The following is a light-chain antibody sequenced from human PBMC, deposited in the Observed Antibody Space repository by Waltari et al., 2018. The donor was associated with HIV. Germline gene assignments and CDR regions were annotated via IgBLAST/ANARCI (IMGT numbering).Light chain of an antibody. J-gene: IGKJ4*01. V-gene: IGKV1-9*01. Sequence: DIQLTQSPSFLSASVGDIVTITCRASRDINSYLAWYQQRPGKAPKLLLYASSTLESGLPSRYSGTVSVTEFTLTITSRQPEDLGTYFCQHLDSYPSFGAGNTVGL. CDR2: ASS. CDR1: RDINSY. CDR3: QHLDSYPS.